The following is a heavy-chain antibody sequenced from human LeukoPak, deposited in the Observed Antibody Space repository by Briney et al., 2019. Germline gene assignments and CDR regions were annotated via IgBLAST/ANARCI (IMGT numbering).Heavy chain of an antibody. CDR1: GFTFSSYA. CDR3: ARDARGFTMVRGTLDY. D-gene: IGHD3-10*01. CDR2: ISYDGSNK. V-gene: IGHV3-30*04. Sequence: PGRSLRLSCAASGFTFSSYAMHWARQAPGKGLEWVAVISYDGSNKYYADSVKGRFTSSRDNSKNTLYLQMNSLRAEDTAVYYCARDARGFTMVRGTLDYWGQGTVVTVSS. J-gene: IGHJ4*02.